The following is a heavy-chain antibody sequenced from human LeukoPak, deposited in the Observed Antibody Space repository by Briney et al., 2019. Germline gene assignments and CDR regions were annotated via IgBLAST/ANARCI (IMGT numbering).Heavy chain of an antibody. J-gene: IGHJ4*02. CDR1: GGSISNYY. CDR3: ARDGDLYGSGSYFKAYYFDY. V-gene: IGHV4-4*07. D-gene: IGHD3-10*01. CDR2: IYTSGNT. Sequence: PSETLSLTCTVSGGSISNYYWSWLRQPAGKGLEWIGRIYTSGNTDYNPSLKSRVTMSVDTSKNQFSLKLSSVTAADTAVYYCARDGDLYGSGSYFKAYYFDYWGQGTLVTVSS.